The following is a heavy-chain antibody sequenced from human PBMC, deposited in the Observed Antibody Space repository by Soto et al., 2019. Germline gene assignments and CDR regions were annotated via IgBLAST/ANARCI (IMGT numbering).Heavy chain of an antibody. CDR1: GFTFSSYW. V-gene: IGHV3-7*01. CDR2: IKQDGSEK. CDR3: ARDFGDSKGSYYYYGMDV. J-gene: IGHJ6*02. D-gene: IGHD2-21*02. Sequence: PGGSLRLSCAASGFTFSSYWMSWVRQAPGKGLEWVANIKQDGSEKYYVDSVKGRFTISRDNAKNLLYLQMHSLTVEDTAVYYCARDFGDSKGSYYYYGMDVWGQGTTVTVSS.